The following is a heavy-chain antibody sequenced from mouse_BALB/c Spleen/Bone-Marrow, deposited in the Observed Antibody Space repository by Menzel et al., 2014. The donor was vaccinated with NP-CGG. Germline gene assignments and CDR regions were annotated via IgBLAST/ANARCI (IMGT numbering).Heavy chain of an antibody. D-gene: IGHD2-14*01. Sequence: EVQLQQSGGGLVQPGGSLRLSCATSGFTFTDYYMSWVRQPPGKALEWLGLIRNKANGYTTEYSASVKGRFTISRDNSQSILYLQMNTLRAEDSATYYCARDRKYDLAWFAYWGQGTLVTVSA. V-gene: IGHV7-3*02. J-gene: IGHJ3*01. CDR2: IRNKANGYTT. CDR3: ARDRKYDLAWFAY. CDR1: GFTFTDYY.